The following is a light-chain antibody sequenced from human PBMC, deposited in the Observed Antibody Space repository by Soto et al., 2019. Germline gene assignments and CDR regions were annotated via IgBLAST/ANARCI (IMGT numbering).Light chain of an antibody. CDR3: SSYADSNSVI. J-gene: IGLJ2*01. V-gene: IGLV2-8*01. CDR2: EVF. CDR1: SGDIGDYNY. Sequence: QSVLTQPPSASGTPGQRVTISCSGSSGDIGDYNYVSWYHQHPGKVPKLIIYEVFKRPSGVPDRFSGSKSGTTASLTVSGLQAEDEGDYYCSSYADSNSVIFGGGTKLTVL.